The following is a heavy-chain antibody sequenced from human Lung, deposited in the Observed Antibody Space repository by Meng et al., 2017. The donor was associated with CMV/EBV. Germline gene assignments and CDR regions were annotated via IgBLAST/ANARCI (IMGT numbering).Heavy chain of an antibody. CDR2: INSDGSST. J-gene: IGHJ4*02. V-gene: IGHV3-74*01. CDR3: ARSYYYDISGYYYRIDY. CDR1: GFTFSSYW. Sequence: LXCAASGFTFSSYWMHWVRQAPGKGLVWVSRINSDGSSTSSADSVKGQFTISRDNAKNTLYLQMNILRAEETAVYYCARSYYYDISGYYYRIDYWXQGTMVTVSS. D-gene: IGHD3-22*01.